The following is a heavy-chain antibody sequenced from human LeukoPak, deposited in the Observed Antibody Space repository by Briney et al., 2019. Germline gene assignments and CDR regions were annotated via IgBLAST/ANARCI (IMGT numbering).Heavy chain of an antibody. CDR2: ISSSSSYI. Sequence: PGGSLRLSCAASGFTFSTYSMNWVRQTPGKGLEWVSSISSSSSYIYYADSVKGRFTVFRDNAKNSLYLQMNTLRADDTAVYYCARDTTRWFSPSDHWGQGTLVTVSS. J-gene: IGHJ4*02. CDR1: GFTFSTYS. D-gene: IGHD2-15*01. CDR3: ARDTTRWFSPSDH. V-gene: IGHV3-21*01.